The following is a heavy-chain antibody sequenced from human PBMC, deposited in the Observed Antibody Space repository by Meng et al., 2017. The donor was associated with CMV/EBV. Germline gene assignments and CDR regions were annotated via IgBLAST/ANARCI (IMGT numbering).Heavy chain of an antibody. CDR1: GGSIRSSTW. CDR2: IYHSGST. J-gene: IGHJ4*02. D-gene: IGHD1-26*01. Sequence: CSISGGSIRSSTWWSWVRQPPGKGLEWICEIYHSGSTNYNPSLKSRFTISVDKSKNQFSLKLSSVTAADTAVYYCASEVGATTAFDYWGQGTLVTVSS. CDR3: ASEVGATTAFDY. V-gene: IGHV4-4*02.